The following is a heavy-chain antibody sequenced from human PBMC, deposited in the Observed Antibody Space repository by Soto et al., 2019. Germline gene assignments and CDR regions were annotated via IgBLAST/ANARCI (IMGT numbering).Heavy chain of an antibody. CDR3: ARGRGLGSSFYYYGMDV. J-gene: IGHJ6*02. CDR2: IYYSGST. V-gene: IGHV4-59*01. Sequence: SETLSLTCTVSGGSISGYYWSWIRQPPGKGLEWIGYIYYSGSTNYNPSLKSRVTISVDTSKSQFSLKLSSVTAADTAVYYCARGRGLGSSFYYYGMDVWGQGTTVTVSS. CDR1: GGSISGYY. D-gene: IGHD3-10*01.